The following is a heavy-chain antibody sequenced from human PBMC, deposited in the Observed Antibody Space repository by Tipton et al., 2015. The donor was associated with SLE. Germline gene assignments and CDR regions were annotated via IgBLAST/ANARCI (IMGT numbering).Heavy chain of an antibody. D-gene: IGHD3-22*01. Sequence: TLSLTCTVSGGSMNDYYWSWIRQPPGKGLEWIGYIYYTGSSNHNPSLKGRVTMSVDTSKNQFSLSVNSVTAADTAVYYCAREALTLTVAVPTPHFDLWGQGTLVTVSS. V-gene: IGHV4-59*12. J-gene: IGHJ4*02. CDR2: IYYTGSS. CDR3: AREALTLTVAVPTPHFDL. CDR1: GGSMNDYY.